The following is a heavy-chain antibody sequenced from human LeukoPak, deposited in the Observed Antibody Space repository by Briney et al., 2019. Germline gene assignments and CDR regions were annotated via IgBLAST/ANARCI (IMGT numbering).Heavy chain of an antibody. D-gene: IGHD4-23*01. V-gene: IGHV4-59*08. CDR2: IYYSGST. CDR1: GGSISSYY. CDR3: ARLKRNYGGKRGIDY. J-gene: IGHJ4*02. Sequence: SETLSLTCTVSGGSISSYYWSWIRQPPGKGLEWNGYIYYSGSTNYNPSLKSRVTISVDTSKNQFSLKLSSVTAADTAVYYCARLKRNYGGKRGIDYWGQGTLVTVSS.